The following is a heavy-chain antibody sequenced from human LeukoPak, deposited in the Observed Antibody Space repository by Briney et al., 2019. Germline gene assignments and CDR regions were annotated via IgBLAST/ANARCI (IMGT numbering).Heavy chain of an antibody. V-gene: IGHV6-1*01. CDR3: ARDHSGYDSDWGVYYYYYYMDV. CDR1: GDSVSSNSAA. Sequence: SQTLSLTCAISGDSVSSNSAAWNWIRQSPSRGLEWLGRTYYRSKWYNDYAVSVKSRITINPDTSKNQFSLQLNSVTPEDTAVYYCARDHSGYDSDWGVYYYYYYMDVWGKGTTVTVSS. J-gene: IGHJ6*03. CDR2: TYYRSKWYN. D-gene: IGHD5-12*01.